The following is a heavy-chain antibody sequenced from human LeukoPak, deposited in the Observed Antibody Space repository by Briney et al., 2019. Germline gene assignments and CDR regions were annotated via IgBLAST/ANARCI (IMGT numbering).Heavy chain of an antibody. CDR2: INPSGGST. Sequence: ASVKVSCKASGCTFTSYYMHWVRQAPGQGLEWMGIINPSGGSTSYAQKFQGRVTMTRDMSTSTVYMELSSLRSEDTAVYYCARDGGRYYGSGSYYYWGQGTLVTVSS. CDR3: ARDGGRYYGSGSYYY. J-gene: IGHJ4*02. V-gene: IGHV1-46*01. CDR1: GCTFTSYY. D-gene: IGHD3-10*01.